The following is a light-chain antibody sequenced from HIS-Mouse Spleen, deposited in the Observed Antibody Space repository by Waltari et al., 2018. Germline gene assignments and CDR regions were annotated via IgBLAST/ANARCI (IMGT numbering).Light chain of an antibody. Sequence: QSALTQPASVSGSPGQSITISCTGTSSDVGSSNLVSWYQQHPGKAPKLMIYEGSNRPSGVSNRFSGSKSGNTASLTISGLQAEDEADYYCCSYAGSWVFGGGTKLTVL. CDR3: CSYAGSWV. V-gene: IGLV2-23*01. CDR2: EGS. J-gene: IGLJ3*02. CDR1: SSDVGSSNL.